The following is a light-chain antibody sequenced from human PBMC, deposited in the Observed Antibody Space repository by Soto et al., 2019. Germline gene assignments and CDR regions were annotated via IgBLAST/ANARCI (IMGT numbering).Light chain of an antibody. Sequence: QAVVTQPPSVSGAPGQRVIISCAGSISNIGAGYDVHWYQHLPGTTPKLLIYSNINRPSGVPARFSGSKSGTSASLAITGLQPEDEADYFCQSYDNSLAGSKVFGGGTKLTVL. V-gene: IGLV1-40*01. CDR3: QSYDNSLAGSKV. J-gene: IGLJ2*01. CDR1: ISNIGAGYD. CDR2: SNI.